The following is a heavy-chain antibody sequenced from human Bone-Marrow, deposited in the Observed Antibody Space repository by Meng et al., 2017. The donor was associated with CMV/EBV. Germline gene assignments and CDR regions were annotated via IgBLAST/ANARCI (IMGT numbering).Heavy chain of an antibody. Sequence: GESLKISCAASGFTFSSHCMSWVRQAPGKGLEWVAFIRYDGSNKYYADSVKGRFTISRDNSKNTLYLQMNSLRAEDTAVYYCAKDHLTVTTRYSGMDVWGQGTTVTVSS. J-gene: IGHJ6*02. CDR2: IRYDGSNK. CDR3: AKDHLTVTTRYSGMDV. CDR1: GFTFSSHC. D-gene: IGHD4-11*01. V-gene: IGHV3-30*02.